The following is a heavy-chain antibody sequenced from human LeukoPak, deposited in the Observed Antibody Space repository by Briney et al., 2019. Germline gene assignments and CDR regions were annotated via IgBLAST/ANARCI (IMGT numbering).Heavy chain of an antibody. V-gene: IGHV3-23*01. CDR3: AKPSDGHYYDSSGSNIRVAWYYFDY. CDR2: ISGSGGST. Sequence: QPGGTLRLSCAASGFTFSSYGMSWVRQAPGKGLEWVSAISGSGGSTYYADSVKGRFTISRDNSKNTLYLQMNSLRAEDTAVYYCAKPSDGHYYDSSGSNIRVAWYYFDYWGQGTLVTVSS. D-gene: IGHD3-22*01. CDR1: GFTFSSYG. J-gene: IGHJ4*02.